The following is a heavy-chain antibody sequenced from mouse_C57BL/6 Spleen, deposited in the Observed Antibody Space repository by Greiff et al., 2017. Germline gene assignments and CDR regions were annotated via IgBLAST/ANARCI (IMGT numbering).Heavy chain of an antibody. V-gene: IGHV1-4*01. Sequence: QVQLQQSGAELARPGASVKMSCTASGYTFTSYTMHWVKQRPGQGLEWIGYINPSSGYTKSNQKFKDKATLTADKSASTAYMQLSRLTSEDSAVYYCARAPLLQQYYFDYWGQGTTLTVSS. CDR3: ARAPLLQQYYFDY. J-gene: IGHJ2*01. CDR2: INPSSGYT. CDR1: GYTFTSYT. D-gene: IGHD1-1*01.